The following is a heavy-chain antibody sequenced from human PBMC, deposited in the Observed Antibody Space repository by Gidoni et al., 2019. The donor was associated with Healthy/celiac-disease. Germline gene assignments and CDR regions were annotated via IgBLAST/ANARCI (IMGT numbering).Heavy chain of an antibody. CDR1: GFTFSSYG. D-gene: IGHD1-20*01. V-gene: IGHV3-33*01. CDR2: IWYDGSNK. J-gene: IGHJ3*02. CDR3: ARDEGGNWNDGAFDI. Sequence: QVQLVESGGGVVQPGRSLRLSCAASGFTFSSYGMHGVRQAPGKGLEWVAVIWYDGSNKYYADSVKGRFTISRDNSKNTLYLQMNSLRAEDTAVYYCARDEGGNWNDGAFDIWGQGTMVTVSS.